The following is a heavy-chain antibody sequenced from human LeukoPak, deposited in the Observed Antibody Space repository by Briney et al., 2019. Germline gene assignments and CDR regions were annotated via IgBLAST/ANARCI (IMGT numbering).Heavy chain of an antibody. CDR1: GGSFSGYY. J-gene: IGHJ5*02. CDR3: ASKKGYYYGSGSYFIRFDP. D-gene: IGHD3-10*01. CDR2: INHSGST. Sequence: SETLSLTCAVYGGSFSGYYWSWIRHPPGKGLEWIGEINHSGSTNYNPSLKSRVTISVDTSKNQFSLKLSSVTAADTAVYYCASKKGYYYGSGSYFIRFDPWGQGTLVTVSS. V-gene: IGHV4-34*01.